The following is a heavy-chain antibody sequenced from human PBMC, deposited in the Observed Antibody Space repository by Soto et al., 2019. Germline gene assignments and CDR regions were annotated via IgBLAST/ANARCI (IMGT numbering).Heavy chain of an antibody. D-gene: IGHD3-3*01. V-gene: IGHV4-39*01. CDR2: IYYSGST. Sequence: QLQLQESGPGLVKPSETLSLTCTVSGGSISSSSYYWGWIRQPPGKGLEWIGSIYYSGSTYYNPSLKSRVPISVDTSKNPFSLKLSSVTAADTAVYYCAAVRFLEWLAPPYYYGMDVWGQGTTVTVSS. J-gene: IGHJ6*02. CDR1: GGSISSSSYY. CDR3: AAVRFLEWLAPPYYYGMDV.